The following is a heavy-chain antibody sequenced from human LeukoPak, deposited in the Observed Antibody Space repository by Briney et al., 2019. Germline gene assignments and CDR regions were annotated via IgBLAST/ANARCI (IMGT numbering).Heavy chain of an antibody. D-gene: IGHD4/OR15-4a*01. CDR3: ARAVAGLGAGVDY. CDR1: GGSIRGYYY. CDR2: IYTSDST. Sequence: SETLSLTCTVSGGSIRGYYYWNWIRQPAGKGLEWIGRIYTSDSTYYNPSLKSRVTMSLDASKSQFSLNLGSVTAADTAVYYCARAVAGLGAGVDYWGQGILVTVSS. V-gene: IGHV4-4*07. J-gene: IGHJ4*02.